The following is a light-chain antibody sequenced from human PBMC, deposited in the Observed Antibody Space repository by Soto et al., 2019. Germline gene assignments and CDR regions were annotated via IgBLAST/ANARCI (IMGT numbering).Light chain of an antibody. J-gene: IGLJ2*01. Sequence: QSVLTQPPSASGSPGQSVTISCTGMSSDVGGYNYVSWYQQHPGKAPKLMIYEVSKRPSGVPDRFSGSKSGNTASLTVSGLQAEDEADYYCSSYAGANSVVFGGGTQVTVL. CDR2: EVS. CDR3: SSYAGANSVV. V-gene: IGLV2-8*01. CDR1: SSDVGGYNY.